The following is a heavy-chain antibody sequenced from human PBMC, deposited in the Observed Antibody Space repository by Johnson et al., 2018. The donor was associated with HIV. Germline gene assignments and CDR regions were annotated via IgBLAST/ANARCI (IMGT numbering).Heavy chain of an antibody. CDR2: IGTAGDT. D-gene: IGHD3-10*01. CDR1: GFSVSTYD. V-gene: IGHV3-13*01. Sequence: VQLVESGGGVVQPGRSLRLSCAASGFSVSTYDMHWVRQATGKGLDWVSVIGTAGDTYYLGSVKGRFTISRENAKNSLYLQTNSLRAGDTAVYYCARAGRWSGDTFDIWGQGTMVTVSS. CDR3: ARAGRWSGDTFDI. J-gene: IGHJ3*02.